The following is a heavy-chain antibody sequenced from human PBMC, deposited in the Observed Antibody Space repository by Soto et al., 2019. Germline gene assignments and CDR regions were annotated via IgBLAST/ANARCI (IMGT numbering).Heavy chain of an antibody. D-gene: IGHD3-9*01. CDR2: ISSSSSYI. Sequence: GGSLRLSCAASGFTFSSYSMNWVRQAPGKGLEWVSSISSSSSYIYYADSVKGRFTISRDNAKNSLYLQMNSLRAEDTAVYYFARALGRYYDIFTGYYVRAGDAFDIWGQGTMVTVSS. CDR1: GFTFSSYS. V-gene: IGHV3-21*01. J-gene: IGHJ3*02. CDR3: ARALGRYYDIFTGYYVRAGDAFDI.